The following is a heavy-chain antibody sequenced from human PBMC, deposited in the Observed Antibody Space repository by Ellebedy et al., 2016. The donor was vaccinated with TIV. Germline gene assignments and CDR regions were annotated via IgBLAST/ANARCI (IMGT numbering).Heavy chain of an antibody. CDR2: IKQDGSER. CDR3: ARDPNSPGDTGYGDY. V-gene: IGHV3-7*03. CDR1: GLTFTDYW. D-gene: IGHD5-12*01. Sequence: GESLKISCAASGLTFTDYWMNWFRQAPGKGLEWVANIKQDGSERYYVDSVKGRFTISRDNGKNSLYLQMNSLRAEDTAVYYCARDPNSPGDTGYGDYWGQGAVVTVSS. J-gene: IGHJ4*02.